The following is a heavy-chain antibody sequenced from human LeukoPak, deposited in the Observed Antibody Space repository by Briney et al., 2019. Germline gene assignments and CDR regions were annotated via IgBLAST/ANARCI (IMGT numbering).Heavy chain of an antibody. D-gene: IGHD3-22*01. CDR3: ARDLQYYYDSSNPNYFDY. V-gene: IGHV3-21*01. CDR2: ISSSSSYI. CDR1: GFTFSSYE. Sequence: GGSLRLSCAASGFTFSSYEMNWVRQAPGKGLEWVSSISSSSSYIYYTDSVKGRFTISRDNAKNSLYLQMNSLRAEDTAVYYCARDLQYYYDSSNPNYFDYWGQGTLVTVSS. J-gene: IGHJ4*02.